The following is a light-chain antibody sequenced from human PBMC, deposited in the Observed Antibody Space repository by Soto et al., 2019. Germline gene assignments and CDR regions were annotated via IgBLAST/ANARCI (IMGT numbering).Light chain of an antibody. CDR3: QQYNDWRWT. Sequence: EIVMTQSPATLSVTAGERATLSCRASQSVSSSLAWYQQKPGQAPRLLIYGASTRATGIPARFGGSGSGTEFTLTISSLQFEDFAIYYCQQYNDWRWTFGQGTKVEVK. J-gene: IGKJ1*01. CDR2: GAS. V-gene: IGKV3-15*01. CDR1: QSVSSS.